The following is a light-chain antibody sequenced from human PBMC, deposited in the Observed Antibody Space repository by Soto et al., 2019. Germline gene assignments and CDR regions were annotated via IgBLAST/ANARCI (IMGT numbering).Light chain of an antibody. J-gene: IGKJ5*01. V-gene: IGKV3-20*01. CDR3: QQYGSSPPIT. CDR2: GAS. Sequence: EMALTKSPATLSLSPGDKATISCLASQSVSSSYLAWYQQKPGQAPRLLIYGASSRATGIPDRFSGSGSGTDFTLTISRLEPEDFAVYYCQQYGSSPPITFGQGTRLEIK. CDR1: QSVSSSY.